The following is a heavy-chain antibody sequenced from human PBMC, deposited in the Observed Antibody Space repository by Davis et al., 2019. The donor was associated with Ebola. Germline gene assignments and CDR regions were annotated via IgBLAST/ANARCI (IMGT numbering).Heavy chain of an antibody. CDR3: ARDTAMDPYYYYYGMDV. CDR2: IIPIFGTA. J-gene: IGHJ6*04. D-gene: IGHD5-18*01. CDR1: GGTFSSYV. V-gene: IGHV1-69*06. Sequence: AASVKVSCKASGGTFSSYVISWVRQAPGQGLEWMGWIIPIFGTASYAQKFQGRVTITADKSTSTAYMELISLRSEDTAVYYCARDTAMDPYYYYYGMDVWGKGTTVTVSS.